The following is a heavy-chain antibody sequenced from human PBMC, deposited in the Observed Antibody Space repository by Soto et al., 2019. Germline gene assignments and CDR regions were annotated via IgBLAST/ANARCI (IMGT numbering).Heavy chain of an antibody. CDR2: ISGTVGST. J-gene: IGHJ6*02. D-gene: IGHD6-6*01. V-gene: IGHV3-23*01. CDR1: GFTFSSYA. CDR3: ARTPYSSYLKNGLDV. Sequence: EVQLLESGGGLVQPGGSLRLACAASGFTFSSYAMSWVRQAPGKGLEWVSAISGTVGSTYYADSVEGRFTISRDKSKNTLYLQMNSLRAEDTALYYCARTPYSSYLKNGLDVWGQGTTVTVSS.